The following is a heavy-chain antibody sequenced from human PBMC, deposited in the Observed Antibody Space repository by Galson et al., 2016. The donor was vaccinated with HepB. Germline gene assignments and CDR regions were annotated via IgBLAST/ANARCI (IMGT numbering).Heavy chain of an antibody. V-gene: IGHV1-69*06. Sequence: SVKVSCKASGGSFSSSGISWVRQAPGQGLEWMGGIIPIFGTRDYAQKFQGRVTITADKYTSTVYMELSSLRSEDTAVYYCARDGLRGVIINHWYFDLWGRGTLVTVSS. CDR2: IIPIFGTR. CDR3: ARDGLRGVIINHWYFDL. D-gene: IGHD3-10*01. J-gene: IGHJ2*01. CDR1: GGSFSSSG.